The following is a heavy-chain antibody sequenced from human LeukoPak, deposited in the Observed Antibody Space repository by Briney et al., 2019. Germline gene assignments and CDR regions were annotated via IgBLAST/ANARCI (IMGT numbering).Heavy chain of an antibody. Sequence: GGSLRLSCAASGFSFSVYWMHWVRQAPGKGPVWVSRIKTDGSITDYADFVKGRFTISRDNAKNTLYLQMNSLRAEDTALYYCARDHGARGYYYMDVWGKGTTVTVSS. CDR2: IKTDGSIT. CDR3: ARDHGARGYYYMDV. V-gene: IGHV3-74*01. CDR1: GFSFSVYW. J-gene: IGHJ6*03. D-gene: IGHD3-16*01.